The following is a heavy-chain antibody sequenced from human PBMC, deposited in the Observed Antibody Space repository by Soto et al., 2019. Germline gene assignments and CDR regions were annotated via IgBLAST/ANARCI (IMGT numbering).Heavy chain of an antibody. J-gene: IGHJ4*02. CDR3: ARDYYDSSGYYSFDY. CDR2: INAGNGNT. V-gene: IGHV1-3*01. Sequence: ASVKVSCKASGYTFTSYAMHWVRQAPGQRLEWMGWINAGNGNTKYSQKFQGRVTITRDTSASTAYMELSSLRSEDTAVYYCARDYYDSSGYYSFDYWGQGTLVTVSS. D-gene: IGHD3-22*01. CDR1: GYTFTSYA.